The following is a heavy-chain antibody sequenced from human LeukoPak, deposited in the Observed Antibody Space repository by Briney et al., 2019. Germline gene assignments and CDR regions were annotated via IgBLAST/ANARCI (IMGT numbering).Heavy chain of an antibody. CDR3: AREDRSWFGELFEGFDY. J-gene: IGHJ4*02. V-gene: IGHV4-61*02. D-gene: IGHD3-10*01. Sequence: KPSETLSLTCTVSGGSISSGSYYWSWIRQPAGKGLEWIGRIYTSGSTNYNPSLKSRVTISVDTSKNQFSLKLSSVTAADTAVYYCAREDRSWFGELFEGFDYWGQGTLVTVSS. CDR2: IYTSGST. CDR1: GGSISSGSYY.